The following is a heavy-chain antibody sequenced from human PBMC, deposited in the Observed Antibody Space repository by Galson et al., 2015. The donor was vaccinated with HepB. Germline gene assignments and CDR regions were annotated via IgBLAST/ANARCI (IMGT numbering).Heavy chain of an antibody. CDR3: ASGVVVVAATRRGLDY. D-gene: IGHD2-15*01. CDR1: GFTFSSYS. J-gene: IGHJ4*02. CDR2: ISSSSSYI. Sequence: SLRLSCAASGFTFSSYSMNWVRQAPGKGLEWVSSISSSSSYIYYADSVKGRFTISRDNAKNSLYLQMNSLRAEDTAVYYCASGVVVVAATRRGLDYWGQGTLVTVSS. V-gene: IGHV3-21*01.